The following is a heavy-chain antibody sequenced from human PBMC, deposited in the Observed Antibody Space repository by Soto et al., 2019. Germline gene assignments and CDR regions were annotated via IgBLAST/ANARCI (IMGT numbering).Heavy chain of an antibody. V-gene: IGHV3-23*01. CDR2: ISGSGGST. CDR1: GFTFSSYA. Sequence: GGSLRLSFAASGFTFSSYAMSWVRQAPGKGLEWVSAISGSGGSTYYADSVKGRFTISRDNSKNTLYLQMNSLRAEDTAVYYCAKGYDFWSGYRYYMDVWGKGTTVTVSS. J-gene: IGHJ6*03. CDR3: AKGYDFWSGYRYYMDV. D-gene: IGHD3-3*01.